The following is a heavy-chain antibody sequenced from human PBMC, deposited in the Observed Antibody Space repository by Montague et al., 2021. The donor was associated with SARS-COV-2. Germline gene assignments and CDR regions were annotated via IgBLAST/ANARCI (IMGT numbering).Heavy chain of an antibody. CDR3: AHRLPAVAAFDX. V-gene: IGHV2-5*02. CDR2: IYWDDDK. CDR1: GFSLSARTVG. D-gene: IGHD6-6*01. J-gene: IGHJ4*02. Sequence: PPLVKPTQTLTLTCTFSGFSLSARTVGVGWIRQPPGKALEWLALIYWDDDKRYSPSLKSRLTITKVTSKNQVVLTMTNMDPVDTATYYCAHRLPAVAAFDXWGQGTLVTVSS.